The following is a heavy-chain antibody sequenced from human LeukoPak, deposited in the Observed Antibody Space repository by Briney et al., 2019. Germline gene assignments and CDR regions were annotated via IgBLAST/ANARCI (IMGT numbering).Heavy chain of an antibody. CDR2: IYYTGSL. CDR1: GGSIISNSYY. J-gene: IGHJ5*02. Sequence: SETLSLTCTVSGGSIISNSYYWGWIRQPPGKGLEWIGSIYYTGSLYYNPSLKSRLTISVDTSKNQFSLKLDSVTAADTAVYYCAREWDSGITFGGIIISWFDPWGQGTLVTVSS. V-gene: IGHV4-39*07. D-gene: IGHD3-16*02. CDR3: AREWDSGITFGGIIISWFDP.